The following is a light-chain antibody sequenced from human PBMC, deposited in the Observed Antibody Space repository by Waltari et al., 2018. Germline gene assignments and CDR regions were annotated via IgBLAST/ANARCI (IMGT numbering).Light chain of an antibody. V-gene: IGLV2-23*02. CDR1: SSDIGNYKL. J-gene: IGLJ3*02. CDR2: DVN. Sequence: QSALTQTATVSGSPGQSITISCSGTSSDIGNYKLVSWYRQHPGKAPTLIIYDVNKRPSGVSNRFSGSKSGNTAFLTISGLQTADEADYFCCSYAGSAVSVFGGGTKVTVL. CDR3: CSYAGSAVSV.